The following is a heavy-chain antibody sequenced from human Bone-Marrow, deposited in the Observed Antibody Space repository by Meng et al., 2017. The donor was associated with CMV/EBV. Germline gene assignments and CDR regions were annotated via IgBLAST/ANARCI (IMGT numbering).Heavy chain of an antibody. CDR3: TRDTNWSFDS. J-gene: IGHJ4*02. CDR1: GFTFSSYW. Sequence: GGSLRLSCAASGFTFSSYWMHWVRQAPGKGLLWVSRIYTDGTITTYADSVKGRFTISRDNAKNALYLQMNSLRPEDTAVYYCTRDTNWSFDSWGQGTLVTVSS. V-gene: IGHV3-74*01. D-gene: IGHD1-1*01. CDR2: IYTDGTIT.